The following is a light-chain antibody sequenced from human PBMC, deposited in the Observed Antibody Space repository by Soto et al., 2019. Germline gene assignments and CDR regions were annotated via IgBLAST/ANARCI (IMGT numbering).Light chain of an antibody. CDR1: QSVSSSY. Sequence: IVRTQSRASLSVSPGERSTLSFRASQSVSSSYLAWYQQKPGQAPRLLIYGASSRAAGIPDRFSGSGSGTDFTLTISRLEPEDFAVYYCQQYGSSPLTFGGGTKVDIK. V-gene: IGKV3-20*01. CDR3: QQYGSSPLT. CDR2: GAS. J-gene: IGKJ4*01.